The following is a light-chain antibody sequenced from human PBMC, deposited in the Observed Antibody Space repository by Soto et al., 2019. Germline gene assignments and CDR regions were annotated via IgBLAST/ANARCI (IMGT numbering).Light chain of an antibody. J-gene: IGLJ2*01. CDR3: SSYTSSSTVE. CDR1: SSDVGGYNY. V-gene: IGLV2-14*01. CDR2: DVS. Sequence: QSALTQPASVSGSPGQSITISCTGTSSDVGGYNYVSWYQQHPGKAPKLMIYDVSNRPSGDSNRFSGSKSGNTASLTISGLQAEDEADYYCSSYTSSSTVEFGGGTKLTVL.